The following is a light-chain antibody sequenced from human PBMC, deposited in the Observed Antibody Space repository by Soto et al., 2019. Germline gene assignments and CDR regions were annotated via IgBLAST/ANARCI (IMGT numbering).Light chain of an antibody. CDR2: GAS. Sequence: EIVLTQSPGTLSLSPGERATLSCRASQSISSSSLGWYLAWYQQKPGQAPRLLIYGASRRATGISDRFSGSGSGTDFTLTISRLEPEDFAVYYCQQYGSSPYTFGQGTKLEIK. J-gene: IGKJ2*01. V-gene: IGKV3-20*01. CDR1: QSISSSSLGWY. CDR3: QQYGSSPYT.